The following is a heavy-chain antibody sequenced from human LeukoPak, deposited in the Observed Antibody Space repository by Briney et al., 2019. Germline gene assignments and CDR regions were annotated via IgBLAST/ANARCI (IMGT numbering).Heavy chain of an antibody. J-gene: IGHJ5*02. CDR1: GGTFSSYA. CDR2: IIPIFGTA. CDR3: ARDENTAMVSGP. V-gene: IGHV1-69*13. Sequence: SVKVSCKASGGTFSSYAISWVRQAPGLGLEWMGGIIPIFGTANYAQKFQGRVTITADESTSTAYMELSSLRSEDTAVYYCARDENTAMVSGPWGQGTLVTVSS. D-gene: IGHD5-18*01.